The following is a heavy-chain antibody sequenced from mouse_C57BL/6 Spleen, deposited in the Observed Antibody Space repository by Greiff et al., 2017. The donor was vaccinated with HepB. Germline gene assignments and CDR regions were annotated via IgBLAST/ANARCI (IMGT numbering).Heavy chain of an antibody. CDR1: GFTFSNYW. CDR3: TGPITTVVAFDY. J-gene: IGHJ2*01. CDR2: IRLKSDNYAT. D-gene: IGHD1-1*01. Sequence: EVQLVESGGGLVQPGGSMKLSCVASGFTFSNYWMNWVRQSPEKGLEWVAQIRLKSDNYATHYAESVKGRFTISRDDSKSSVYLQMNNLRAEDTGIYYCTGPITTVVAFDYWGQGTTLTVSS. V-gene: IGHV6-3*01.